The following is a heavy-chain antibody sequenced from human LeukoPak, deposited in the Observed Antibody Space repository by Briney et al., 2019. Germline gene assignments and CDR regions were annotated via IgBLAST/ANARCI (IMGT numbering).Heavy chain of an antibody. D-gene: IGHD3-16*01. CDR1: GYTFTSYG. V-gene: IGHV1-18*01. Sequence: ASVKVSCKASGYTFTSYGISWVRQAPGQGLEWMGWISAYNGNTNYAQKLQGRVTMTTDTSTSTVYMELSSLRSDDTAVYYCARVPVLIISPGLDYWGQGTLVTVSS. J-gene: IGHJ4*02. CDR2: ISAYNGNT. CDR3: ARVPVLIISPGLDY.